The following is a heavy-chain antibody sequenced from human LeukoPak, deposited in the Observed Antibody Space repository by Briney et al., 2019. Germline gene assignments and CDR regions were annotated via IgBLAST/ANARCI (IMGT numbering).Heavy chain of an antibody. CDR1: GFTFSSYW. Sequence: GGPLRLSCAASGFTFSSYWMHWVRQAPGKGLVWVSRINSDGSSTSYADSVKGRFTISRDNAKNTLYLQMNSLRAEDTAVYYCARDHELVGWFDPWGQGTLVTVSS. J-gene: IGHJ5*02. CDR3: ARDHELVGWFDP. D-gene: IGHD6-13*01. CDR2: INSDGSST. V-gene: IGHV3-74*01.